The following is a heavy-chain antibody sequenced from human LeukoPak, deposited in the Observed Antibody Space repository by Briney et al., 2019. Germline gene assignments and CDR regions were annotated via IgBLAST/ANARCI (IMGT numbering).Heavy chain of an antibody. CDR2: IGTAGDT. Sequence: PGGSLRLSCAAPGFTFSSYDMHWVRQAPGKGLEWVSAIGTAGDTYYPGSVKGRFTISRENAKNSLYLQMNSLRAGDTAVYYCARESYDSSGYLWFDPWGQGTLVTVSS. D-gene: IGHD3-22*01. J-gene: IGHJ5*02. CDR3: ARESYDSSGYLWFDP. V-gene: IGHV3-13*01. CDR1: GFTFSSYD.